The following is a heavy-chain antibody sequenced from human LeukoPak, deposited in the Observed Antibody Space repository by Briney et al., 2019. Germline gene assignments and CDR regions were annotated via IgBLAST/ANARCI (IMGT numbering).Heavy chain of an antibody. CDR2: ITSSSTYI. D-gene: IGHD3-10*01. CDR1: GFTFSSYN. J-gene: IGHJ4*02. Sequence: GGSLRLSCAASGFTFSSYNMNWVRQAPGKGLEWVSSITSSSTYIYYTDSVKGRFTISRDNSKNTLYLQMNSLRAEDTAVYYCAKTNYGSDLDYWGQGTLVTVSS. V-gene: IGHV3-21*01. CDR3: AKTNYGSDLDY.